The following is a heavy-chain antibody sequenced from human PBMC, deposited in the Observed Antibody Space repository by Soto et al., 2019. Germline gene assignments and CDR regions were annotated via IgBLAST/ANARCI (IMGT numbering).Heavy chain of an antibody. CDR3: ARDNCSSTSCYYDPYGMDV. J-gene: IGHJ6*02. V-gene: IGHV1-18*01. Sequence: GASVKVSCKASGGTFSSYTISWVRQAPGQGLEWKGRISAYNGNTNYAQKLQGRVTMTTDTSTSTAYMELRSLRSDDTAVYYCARDNCSSTSCYYDPYGMDVWGQGTTVTVSS. D-gene: IGHD2-2*01. CDR1: GGTFSSYT. CDR2: ISAYNGNT.